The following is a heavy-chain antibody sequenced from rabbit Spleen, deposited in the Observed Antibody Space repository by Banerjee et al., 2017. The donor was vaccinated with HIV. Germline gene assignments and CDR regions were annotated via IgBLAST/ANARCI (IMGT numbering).Heavy chain of an antibody. D-gene: IGHD6-1*01. CDR3: ASSEGFPYYTGYVYFDAFDP. J-gene: IGHJ2*01. CDR2: MYPDGVGST. CDR1: GFSFSTSYY. V-gene: IGHV1S40*01. Sequence: QQLVESGGGLVKPGASLTLTCKASGFSFSTSYYICWVRQAPGKGLEWIGCMYPDGVGSTAYASWAKGRFTISKTSSTTVTLQMTSLTAADTATYFCASSEGFPYYTGYVYFDAFDPWGQGTLVTVS.